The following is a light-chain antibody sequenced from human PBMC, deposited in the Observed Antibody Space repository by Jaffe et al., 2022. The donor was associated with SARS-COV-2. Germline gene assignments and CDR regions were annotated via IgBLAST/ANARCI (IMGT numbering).Light chain of an antibody. CDR3: QQYGGSPPVT. CDR2: GAS. CDR1: QSVSSSY. V-gene: IGKV3-20*01. Sequence: EIVLTQSPGTLSLSPGERATLSCRASQSVSSSYLAWYQQKPGQAPRLLIYGASSRATGIPDRFSGSGSGTDFTLTITRLEPEDFAVFYCQQYGGSPPVTFGGGTKVEI. J-gene: IGKJ4*01.